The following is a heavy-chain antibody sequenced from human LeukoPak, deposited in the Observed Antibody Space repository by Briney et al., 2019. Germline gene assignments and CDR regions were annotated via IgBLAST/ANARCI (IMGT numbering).Heavy chain of an antibody. CDR2: IYPGDSET. V-gene: IGHV5-51*01. CDR1: GYTFTNHW. D-gene: IGHD3-10*01. Sequence: GESLKISCKGSGYTFTNHWLGWVRQVPGKGLEYMGIIYPGDSETRYSPSFEGQVTISADKSTSTAYLQWSSLKASDTAMYYCARHFAPWFGELFPWFDPWGQGTLVTVSS. CDR3: ARHFAPWFGELFPWFDP. J-gene: IGHJ5*02.